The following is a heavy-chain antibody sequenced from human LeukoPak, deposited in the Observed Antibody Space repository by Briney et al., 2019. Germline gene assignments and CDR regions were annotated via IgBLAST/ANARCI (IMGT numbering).Heavy chain of an antibody. J-gene: IGHJ4*02. CDR3: ARYPSDLYYFDY. Sequence: GGSLRLSCAASGFTVSSNYMSWVRQAPGKGRECVSVIYSGGSTYYADSVKGRFTISRDNSKNTLYLQMNSLRAEDTAVYYCARYPSDLYYFDYWGQGTLVTVSS. CDR2: IYSGGST. CDR1: GFTVSSNY. V-gene: IGHV3-53*01.